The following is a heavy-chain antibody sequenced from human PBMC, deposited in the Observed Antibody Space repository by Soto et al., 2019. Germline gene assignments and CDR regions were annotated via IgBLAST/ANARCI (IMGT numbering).Heavy chain of an antibody. Sequence: ASVKVSCKASGFTFTSSAMQWVRQARGQRLEWIGWIVVGNGNTKYSQKFQGRVTITRDTSASTAYMELSSLRSEDTAVYYCARSIVVVTAADYWGQGTLVTVSS. V-gene: IGHV1-3*01. J-gene: IGHJ4*02. CDR2: IVVGNGNT. D-gene: IGHD2-21*02. CDR1: GFTFTSSA. CDR3: ARSIVVVTAADY.